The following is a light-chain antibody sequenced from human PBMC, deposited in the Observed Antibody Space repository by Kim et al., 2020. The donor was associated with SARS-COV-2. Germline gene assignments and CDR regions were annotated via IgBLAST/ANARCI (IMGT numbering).Light chain of an antibody. J-gene: IGLJ3*02. V-gene: IGLV2-14*03. CDR2: DVS. CDR1: SNDVGGYKY. Sequence: GQSSTISCTGTSNDVGGYKYVSWYQQYPGKAPKLLIYDVSERPSWVSNRFSGSKSGNTAYLTISWLQTDDEADYYCSSYTSSTTWVFGGGTQLTVL. CDR3: SSYTSSTTWV.